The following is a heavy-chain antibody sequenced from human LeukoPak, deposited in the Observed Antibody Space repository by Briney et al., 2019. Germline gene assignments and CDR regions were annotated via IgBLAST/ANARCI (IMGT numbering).Heavy chain of an antibody. CDR3: AKDIGTIAVAGTLPAFDI. V-gene: IGHV3-9*01. CDR2: ISWNSGSI. CDR1: GFTFDDYA. Sequence: GRSLRLSCAASGFTFDDYAMHWVRQAPGKGLEWVSGISWNSGSIGYADSVKGRFTISRDNAKNSLYLQMNSLRAEDTALYYCAKDIGTIAVAGTLPAFDIWGQGTMVTVSS. D-gene: IGHD6-19*01. J-gene: IGHJ3*02.